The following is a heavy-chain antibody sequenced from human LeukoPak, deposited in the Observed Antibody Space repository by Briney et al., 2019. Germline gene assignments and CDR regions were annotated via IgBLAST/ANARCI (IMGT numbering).Heavy chain of an antibody. CDR1: GYTFTIYY. V-gene: IGHV1-46*01. CDR2: IHPSGGST. Sequence: ASVKVSFKASGYTFTIYYMHWVRQAPGQGLEGMGIIHPSGGSTSYAQKFQGRVTITRDTSTSTVYMELSSLRSENTAVYYCARGLYYAKDYWGQGTLVTVSS. D-gene: IGHD3-10*01. CDR3: ARGLYYAKDY. J-gene: IGHJ4*02.